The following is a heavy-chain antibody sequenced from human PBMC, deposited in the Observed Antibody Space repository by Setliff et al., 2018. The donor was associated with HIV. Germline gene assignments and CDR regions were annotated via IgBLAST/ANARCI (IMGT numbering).Heavy chain of an antibody. CDR2: IYYTGFT. CDR1: GGSISYYH. D-gene: IGHD3-10*01. J-gene: IGHJ4*02. V-gene: IGHV4-4*07. CDR3: ARSIYGSGSYPLDY. Sequence: SETLSLTCSVSGGSISYYHWGWIRQPAGKGLEWIGRIYYTGFTDYNPSLKSRLTMSVDTFKNQFSLKLSSVTAADTAVYFCARSIYGSGSYPLDYWGQGILVTVSS.